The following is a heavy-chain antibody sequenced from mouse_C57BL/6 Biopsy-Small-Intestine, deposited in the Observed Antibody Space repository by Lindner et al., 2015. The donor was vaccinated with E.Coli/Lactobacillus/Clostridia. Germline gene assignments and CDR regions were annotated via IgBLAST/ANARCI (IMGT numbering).Heavy chain of an antibody. D-gene: IGHD1-1*01. CDR1: GYAFSSCW. J-gene: IGHJ2*01. CDR3: TRYYYGFDY. V-gene: IGHV1-80*01. CDR2: IYPGDGDT. Sequence: VQLQESGAELVKPGASVKISCKASGYAFSSCWMNWVKQRPGKGLEWIGQIYPGDGDTNYNGKFKGKATLTADTSSSTAYLQLSSLTSEDTAVYFCTRYYYGFDYWGRGTTLTVSS.